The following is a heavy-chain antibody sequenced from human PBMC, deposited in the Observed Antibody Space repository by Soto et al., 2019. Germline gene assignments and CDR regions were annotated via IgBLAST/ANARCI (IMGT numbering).Heavy chain of an antibody. CDR1: GFTFSSSA. J-gene: IGHJ5*02. CDR2: VSGSGGTT. D-gene: IGHD6-19*01. V-gene: IGHV3-23*01. CDR3: ARCTVDTIVTSGWCHYLDP. Sequence: EVQLLDSGGGLVQPGGSLRLSCAASGFTFSSSAMSWVRQAPGKGLEWVSAVSGSGGTTYYADSVRGRFTISRDNSKNTLDPQMNSLRAEDTAIYFCARCTVDTIVTSGWCHYLDPWGQGTLVTVSS.